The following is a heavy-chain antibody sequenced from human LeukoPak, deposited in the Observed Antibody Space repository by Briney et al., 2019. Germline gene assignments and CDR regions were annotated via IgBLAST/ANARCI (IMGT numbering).Heavy chain of an antibody. CDR3: ARPDPRTLSGSYQYEAGAFDI. Sequence: SVKVSCKASGGTFSSYAISWVRQAPGQGLEWMGRIIPIFGTANYAQKFQGRVTITTDESTSTAYMELSSLRSEDTAVYYCARPDPRTLSGSYQYEAGAFDIWSQGTMVTVSS. CDR1: GGTFSSYA. D-gene: IGHD1-26*01. V-gene: IGHV1-69*05. J-gene: IGHJ3*02. CDR2: IIPIFGTA.